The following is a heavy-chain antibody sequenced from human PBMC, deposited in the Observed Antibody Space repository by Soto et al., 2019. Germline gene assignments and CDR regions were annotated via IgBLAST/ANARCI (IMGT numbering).Heavy chain of an antibody. CDR2: IWYDGSNK. CDR1: GFTFSNYG. CDR3: ARVESSGGFGNIDY. D-gene: IGHD2-15*01. V-gene: IGHV3-33*01. J-gene: IGHJ4*02. Sequence: QVQLVESGGGVVQPERSLRLSCAASGFTFSNYGMHWGRQAPGKGLEWVAVIWYDGSNKYYADSVKGRFTISRDNSKNTRYLQVNSLRAEDTVVYYLARVESSGGFGNIDYWGQGTLVTVSS.